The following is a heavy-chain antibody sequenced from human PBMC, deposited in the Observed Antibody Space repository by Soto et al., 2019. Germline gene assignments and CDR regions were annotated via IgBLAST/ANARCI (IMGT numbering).Heavy chain of an antibody. CDR2: IWYDGSNK. V-gene: IGHV3-33*01. J-gene: IGHJ4*01. Sequence: QVQLVESGGGVVQPGRSLRLSCAASGFTFSSYGMHWVRQAPGKGLEWVAVIWYDGSNKYYADSVKGRFTISRDNSKNTLYLQMNSLRAEDTAVYYCAREGVTTFLYFDYWGHGTLVTVSS. CDR3: AREGVTTFLYFDY. D-gene: IGHD4-17*01. CDR1: GFTFSSYG.